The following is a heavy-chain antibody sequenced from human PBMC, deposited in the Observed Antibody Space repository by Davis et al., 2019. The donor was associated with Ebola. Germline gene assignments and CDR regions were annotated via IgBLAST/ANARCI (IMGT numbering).Heavy chain of an antibody. CDR3: SKRVYDFWSLYYGLGAFDV. D-gene: IGHD3-3*01. V-gene: IGHV3-23*01. CDR1: GFTFNNFA. J-gene: IGHJ3*01. CDR2: ISPSGDPT. Sequence: PGGSLRLSCAASGFTFNNFAMSWVRQAPGKGLEWVSAISPSGDPTYYADSLRGRFTVSRDNSKNTLYLQMNSLRGDDTALYFCSKRVYDFWSLYYGLGAFDVWGQGTMVTVSS.